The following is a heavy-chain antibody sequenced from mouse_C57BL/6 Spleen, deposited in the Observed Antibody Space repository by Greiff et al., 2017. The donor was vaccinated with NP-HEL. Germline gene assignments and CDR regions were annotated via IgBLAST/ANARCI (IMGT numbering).Heavy chain of an antibody. CDR1: GFNIKNTY. Sequence: VQLQQSVAELVRPGASVKLSCTASGFNIKNTYMHWVKQRPEQGLEWIGRIDPANGNTKYAPKFQGKATITADTSSNTAYLQLSSLTSEDTAIDYCASFSTMVRAWFAYWGQGTLVTVSA. D-gene: IGHD2-2*01. CDR3: ASFSTMVRAWFAY. J-gene: IGHJ3*01. CDR2: IDPANGNT. V-gene: IGHV14-3*01.